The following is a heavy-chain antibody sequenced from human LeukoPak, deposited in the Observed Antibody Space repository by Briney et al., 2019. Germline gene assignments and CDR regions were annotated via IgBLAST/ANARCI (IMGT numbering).Heavy chain of an antibody. V-gene: IGHV4-59*01. CDR1: GVSISSYY. J-gene: IGHJ4*02. CDR3: ARGLDYFDSSGYVDY. Sequence: TSETLSLTCTVSGVSISSYYWSWIRQPPGKGLEWIGYISYSGNTNSNPSLKSRVTISVDTSKNQFSLKLCSVTAADTAVYYCARGLDYFDSSGYVDYWGQGTLVTVSS. CDR2: ISYSGNT. D-gene: IGHD3-22*01.